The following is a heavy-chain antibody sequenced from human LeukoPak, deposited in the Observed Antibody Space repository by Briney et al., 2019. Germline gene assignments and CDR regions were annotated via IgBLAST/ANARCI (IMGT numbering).Heavy chain of an antibody. CDR3: ARGSIAVAGKRTNWFDP. CDR1: GGSISSGGYY. Sequence: PSETLSLTYTVSGGSISSGGYYWSWIRQHPGKGLEWIGYIYYSGSTYYNPSLKSRVTISVDTSKNQFSLKLSSVTAADTAVYYCARGSIAVAGKRTNWFDPWGQGTLVTVSS. V-gene: IGHV4-31*03. D-gene: IGHD6-19*01. J-gene: IGHJ5*02. CDR2: IYYSGST.